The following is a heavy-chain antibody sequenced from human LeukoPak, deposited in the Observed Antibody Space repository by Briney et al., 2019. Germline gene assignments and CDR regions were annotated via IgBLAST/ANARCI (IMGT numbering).Heavy chain of an antibody. V-gene: IGHV3-30*02. D-gene: IGHD6-13*01. CDR3: AAEGSRWYGIPY. CDR2: IHDDGRDK. J-gene: IGHJ4*02. CDR1: VFTFSVFG. Sequence: GGSLRLSCAASVFTFSVFGIYWVRQAPGNGLEWVTSIHDDGRDKYYADSVKGRFTISRDNSKNTLYLQINSLRTEDTAVYYCAAEGSRWYGIPYWGQGTLVTVSS.